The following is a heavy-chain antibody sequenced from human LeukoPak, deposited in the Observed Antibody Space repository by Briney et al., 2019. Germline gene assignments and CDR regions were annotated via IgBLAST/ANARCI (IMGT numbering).Heavy chain of an antibody. V-gene: IGHV4-34*01. CDR1: GGSFSGYY. J-gene: IGHJ5*02. CDR3: ARVLAAAGNNWFDP. CDR2: INHSGGT. D-gene: IGHD6-13*01. Sequence: PSETLSLTCAVYGGSFSGYYWSWIRQPPGKGLDWIGDINHSGGTNYNPSLKSRVTISVDTSKNQFSLKLTSVTAADTAVYYCARVLAAAGNNWFDPWGQGTLVTVSS.